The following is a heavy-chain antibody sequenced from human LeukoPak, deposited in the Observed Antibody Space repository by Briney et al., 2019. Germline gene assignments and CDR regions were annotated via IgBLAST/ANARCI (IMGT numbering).Heavy chain of an antibody. Sequence: LETLSLTCAVYGGSFSGYYWSWIRQPPGKGLEWIGEINHSGSTNYNPSLKSRVTISVDTSKNQFSLKLSSVTAADTAVYYCARGQNPYYYDSSGYYYDYWGQGTLVTVSS. CDR3: ARGQNPYYYDSSGYYYDY. D-gene: IGHD3-22*01. CDR2: INHSGST. J-gene: IGHJ4*02. V-gene: IGHV4-34*01. CDR1: GGSFSGYY.